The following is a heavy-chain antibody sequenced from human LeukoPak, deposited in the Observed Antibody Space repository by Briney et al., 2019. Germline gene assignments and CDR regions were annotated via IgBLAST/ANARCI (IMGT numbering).Heavy chain of an antibody. V-gene: IGHV1-46*01. J-gene: IGHJ4*02. D-gene: IGHD1-14*01. CDR2: INPSGGST. CDR3: ALSPPYREPIDY. CDR1: GYTFTSYY. Sequence: ASLKVSCKASGYTFTSYYMHWVRQAPGQGLEWMGIINPSGGSTSYAQKFQGRVTMTRDTSTSTVYMELSSLRSEDTAVYYCALSPPYREPIDYWGQGTLVTVSS.